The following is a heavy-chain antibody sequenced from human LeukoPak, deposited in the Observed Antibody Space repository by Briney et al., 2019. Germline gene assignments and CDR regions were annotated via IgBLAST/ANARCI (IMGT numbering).Heavy chain of an antibody. D-gene: IGHD3-10*01. CDR2: IYPNSGGT. CDR1: GYTFTDYY. J-gene: IGHJ4*02. Sequence: ASVKVSCKASGYTFTDYYMHWVRPAPGQGLEWMGWIYPNSGGTNYAQNFQGRVTMTRDTSISTAYMGLSRLRSDDTAVYFCARGRSDYYLDSWGQGTLVTVSS. CDR3: ARGRSDYYLDS. V-gene: IGHV1-2*02.